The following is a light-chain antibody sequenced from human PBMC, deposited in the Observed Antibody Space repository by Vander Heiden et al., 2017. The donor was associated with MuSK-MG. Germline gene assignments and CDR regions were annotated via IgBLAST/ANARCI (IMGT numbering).Light chain of an antibody. Sequence: QSVLTQPPSASGTPGQRVTISCSGGSSNIGSYTVNWYQQLPGTAPTLLIYRNDQRPSGVPDRFSGSKSGTSASLAISGLQSDDEADYYCAAWDDGLNGVLFGGGTKLTVL. CDR1: SSNIGSYT. CDR2: RND. V-gene: IGLV1-44*01. J-gene: IGLJ2*01. CDR3: AAWDDGLNGVL.